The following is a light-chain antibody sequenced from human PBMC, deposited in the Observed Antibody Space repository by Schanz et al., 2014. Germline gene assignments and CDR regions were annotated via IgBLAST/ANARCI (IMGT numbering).Light chain of an antibody. CDR2: WAS. V-gene: IGKV4-1*01. CDR1: QSVLSSSNNKNY. Sequence: DIVMTQSPDSLAVSLGERATINCKSSQSVLSSSNNKNYLAWYQQKPGQPPKLLISWASTRESGVPDRFSGSGSGTDFTLTIGSLQAEDVAVYYCQQYYTTPPTFGQGTKVEIK. CDR3: QQYYTTPPT. J-gene: IGKJ2*01.